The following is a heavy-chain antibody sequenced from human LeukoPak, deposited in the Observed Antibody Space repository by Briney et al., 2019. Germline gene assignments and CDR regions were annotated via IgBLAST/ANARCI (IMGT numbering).Heavy chain of an antibody. CDR1: GYSFTSYW. CDR3: ARVRGVYYYYYGMDV. D-gene: IGHD3-16*01. V-gene: IGHV5-51*01. CDR2: IYPGDSDT. J-gene: IGHJ6*02. Sequence: GESLKISCKGSGYSFTSYWIGWVRQMPGKGLEWMGIIYPGDSDTRYSPSFQGQVTISADKSISNAYLQWSSLKASDTAMYYCARVRGVYYYYYGMDVWGQGTTVTVSS.